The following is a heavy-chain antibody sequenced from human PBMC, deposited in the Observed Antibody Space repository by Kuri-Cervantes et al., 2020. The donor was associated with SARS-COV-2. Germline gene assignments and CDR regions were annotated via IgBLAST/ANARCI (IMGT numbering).Heavy chain of an antibody. CDR2: IIPIFGTA. CDR1: GCTFSSYA. D-gene: IGHD7-27*01. V-gene: IGHV1-69*13. Sequence: SSVTVSCKSSGCTFSSYAISWVRQAPGQGLEWMGGIIPIFGTANYAQKFQGRVTITADESTSTAYMELSSLRSEDTAVYYCASATPKLTGDHLDYYYYMNVWGKGTTVTVSS. J-gene: IGHJ6*03. CDR3: ASATPKLTGDHLDYYYYMNV.